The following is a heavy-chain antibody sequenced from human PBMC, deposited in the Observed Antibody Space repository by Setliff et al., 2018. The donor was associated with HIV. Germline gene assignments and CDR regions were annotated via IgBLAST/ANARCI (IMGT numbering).Heavy chain of an antibody. CDR2: IIPVLDMP. D-gene: IGHD6-19*01. J-gene: IGHJ5*02. CDR3: ARDPVLAVAGSGDWFDP. Sequence: SVKVSCKSSGGTFDNYPINWVRQAPGQGLEWMGGIIPVLDMPHYAQKFQGRVTMTADKSTNTAYMEVTSLRSEDTAVYYCARDPVLAVAGSGDWFDPWGQGTLVTVSS. V-gene: IGHV1-69*10. CDR1: GGTFDNYP.